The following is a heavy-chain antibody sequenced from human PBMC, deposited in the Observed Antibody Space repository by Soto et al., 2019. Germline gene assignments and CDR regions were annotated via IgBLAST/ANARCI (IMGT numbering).Heavy chain of an antibody. CDR1: GFTFGGYA. CDR3: ARGPPYSSSWPLDY. CDR2: ISYDGSNK. D-gene: IGHD6-13*01. Sequence: VGSLRLSCGASGFTFGGYAVHWVRQAPGKGLEWVAVISYDGSNKYYADSVKGRFTISRDNSKNTLYLQMNSLRAEDTAVYYCARGPPYSSSWPLDYWGQGTLVTVSS. J-gene: IGHJ4*02. V-gene: IGHV3-30-3*01.